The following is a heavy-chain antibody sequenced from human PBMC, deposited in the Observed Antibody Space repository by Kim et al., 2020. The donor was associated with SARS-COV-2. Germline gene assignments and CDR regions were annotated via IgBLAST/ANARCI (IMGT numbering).Heavy chain of an antibody. Sequence: ASVKVSCKASGYTFTSYGISWVRQAPGQGLEWMGWISAYNGNTNYAQKLQGRVTMTTGTSTSTAYMELRSLRSDDTAVYYCARDHVPSPYYDILTGYYYYYGMDVWGQGTTVTVSS. V-gene: IGHV1-18*01. J-gene: IGHJ6*02. CDR1: GYTFTSYG. CDR2: ISAYNGNT. D-gene: IGHD3-9*01. CDR3: ARDHVPSPYYDILTGYYYYYGMDV.